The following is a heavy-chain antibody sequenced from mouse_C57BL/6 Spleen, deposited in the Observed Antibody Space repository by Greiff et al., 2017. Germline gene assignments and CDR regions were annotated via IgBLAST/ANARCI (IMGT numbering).Heavy chain of an antibody. Sequence: EVKLVESEGGLVQPGSSMKLSCTASGFTFSDYYMAWVRQVPEKGLEWVANINYDGSSTYYLDSLKSRFIISRDNAKNILYLQMSSLKSEDTATYYCARVYDALDYWGQGTTLTVSS. V-gene: IGHV5-16*01. D-gene: IGHD2-12*01. CDR2: INYDGSST. J-gene: IGHJ2*01. CDR1: GFTFSDYY. CDR3: ARVYDALDY.